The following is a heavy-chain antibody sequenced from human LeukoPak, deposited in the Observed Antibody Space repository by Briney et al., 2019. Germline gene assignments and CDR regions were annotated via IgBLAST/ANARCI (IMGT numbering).Heavy chain of an antibody. CDR3: ARDDRTMVRGVINYYYGMDV. CDR1: GFTVSSNY. V-gene: IGHV3-66*01. J-gene: IGHJ6*02. Sequence: PGGSLRLSCAASGFTVSSNYMSWVRQAPGKGLEWVSVIYSGGSTYYADSVKGRFTISRDNSKNTLYLQMNSLRAEDTAVYCCARDDRTMVRGVINYYYGMDVWGQGTTVTVSS. CDR2: IYSGGST. D-gene: IGHD3-10*01.